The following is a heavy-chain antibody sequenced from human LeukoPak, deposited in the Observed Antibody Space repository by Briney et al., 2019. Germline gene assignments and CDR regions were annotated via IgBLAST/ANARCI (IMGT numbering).Heavy chain of an antibody. D-gene: IGHD3-16*02. Sequence: LPGRSPRLSCTASGFTFNSYAMSWVRQAPGKGLEWVSGIDSSGDNTYYADSVKGRFTIPRDNSKNTLYLQMNSLRAEDTAVYYCARDLGELSFWGQGTLVTVSS. CDR3: ARDLGELSF. CDR2: IDSSGDNT. V-gene: IGHV3-23*01. CDR1: GFTFNSYA. J-gene: IGHJ4*02.